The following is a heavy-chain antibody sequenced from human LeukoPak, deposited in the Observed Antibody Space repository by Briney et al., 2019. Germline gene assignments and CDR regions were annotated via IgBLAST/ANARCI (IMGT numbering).Heavy chain of an antibody. CDR2: INPNSGGT. CDR1: GYTFTGYY. V-gene: IGHV1-2*02. Sequence: ASVKVSCKASGYTFTGYYMHLVRQAPEQGLEWMGWINPNSGGTNYAQKFQGRVTMTRDTSISTAYMELSRLTSDDTAVYYCATALLSVGTSYWGQGTLVTVSS. CDR3: ATALLSVGTSY. D-gene: IGHD1-1*01. J-gene: IGHJ4*02.